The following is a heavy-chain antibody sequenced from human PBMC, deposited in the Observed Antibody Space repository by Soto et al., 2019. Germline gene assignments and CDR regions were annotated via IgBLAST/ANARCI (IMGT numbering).Heavy chain of an antibody. CDR3: ARDLFGPPAHCSSTSCPTEGAFDI. D-gene: IGHD2-2*01. CDR1: GYTFTSYY. CDR2: INPSGGST. J-gene: IGHJ3*02. V-gene: IGHV1-46*01. Sequence: ASVKVSCKASGYTFTSYYMHWVRQAPGQGLEWMGIINPSGGSTSYAQKFQGRVTMTRDTSTSTVYMELSSLRSEDTAVYYCARDLFGPPAHCSSTSCPTEGAFDIWGQGTMVTVSS.